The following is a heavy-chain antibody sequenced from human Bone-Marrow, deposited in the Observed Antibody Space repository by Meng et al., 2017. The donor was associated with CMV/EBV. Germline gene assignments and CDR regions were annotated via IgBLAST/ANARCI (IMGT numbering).Heavy chain of an antibody. V-gene: IGHV3-15*01. J-gene: IGHJ4*02. CDR1: GFTFSNAW. CDR2: IKSKTDGGTT. CDR3: TRETRVVVVVAATFDY. D-gene: IGHD2-15*01. Sequence: LSLTCAASGFTFSNAWMSWVRQAPGKGLEWVGRIKSKTDGGTTDYAAPVKGRFTISRDDSKNTLYLQMNSLKTEDTAVYYCTRETRVVVVVAATFDYWGQGTLVTVSS.